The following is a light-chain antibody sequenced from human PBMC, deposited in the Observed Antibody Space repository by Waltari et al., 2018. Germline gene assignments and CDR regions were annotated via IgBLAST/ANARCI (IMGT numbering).Light chain of an antibody. Sequence: QSALTQPRPVSGSPGLSVTISCTVTSSDVGGYNYVSWYQQHPGKAPKLMIYDVSKRPSGVPDRFSGSKSGNTASLTISGLQAEDEADYYCCSYAGSDTFWVFGGGTKLTVL. CDR2: DVS. J-gene: IGLJ3*02. V-gene: IGLV2-11*01. CDR1: SSDVGGYNY. CDR3: CSYAGSDTFWV.